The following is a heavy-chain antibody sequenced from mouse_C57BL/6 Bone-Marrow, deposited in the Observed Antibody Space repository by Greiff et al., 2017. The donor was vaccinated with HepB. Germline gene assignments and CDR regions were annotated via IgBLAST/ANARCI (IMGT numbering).Heavy chain of an antibody. CDR1: GFTFSSYG. Sequence: EVKVVESGGDLVKPGGSLKLSCAASGFTFSSYGMSWVRQTPDKRLEWVATISSGGSYTYYPDSVKGRFTISRDNAKNTLYLQMSSLKSEDTAMYYGARLPLGRIAYWGQGTLVTVSA. V-gene: IGHV5-6*01. CDR2: ISSGGSYT. D-gene: IGHD4-1*01. J-gene: IGHJ3*01. CDR3: ARLPLGRIAY.